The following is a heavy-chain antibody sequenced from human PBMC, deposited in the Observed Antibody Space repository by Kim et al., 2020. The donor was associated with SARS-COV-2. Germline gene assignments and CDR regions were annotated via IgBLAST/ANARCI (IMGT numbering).Heavy chain of an antibody. J-gene: IGHJ4*02. CDR1: GGSFSGYY. Sequence: SETLSLTCAVYGGSFSGYYWSWIRQPPGKGLEWIGEINHSGSTNYNPSLKSRVTISVDTSKNQFSLKLSSVTAADTAVYYCLSGTGDYWGQGTLVTVSS. CDR3: LSGTGDY. CDR2: INHSGST. D-gene: IGHD3-10*01. V-gene: IGHV4-34*01.